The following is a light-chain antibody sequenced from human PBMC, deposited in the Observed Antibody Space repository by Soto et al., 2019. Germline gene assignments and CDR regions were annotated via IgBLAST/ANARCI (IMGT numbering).Light chain of an antibody. V-gene: IGKV1-39*01. CDR2: VES. Sequence: DGQVTQSRSSLCASVGDRVTITCRASQNINNYLNWYQQKPGKAPKLLISVESTLQSGVPSRFSGSGSGTDFTLTISSLQPEDFATYYCQQSYTTPLTFGGGTKVDIK. J-gene: IGKJ4*02. CDR3: QQSYTTPLT. CDR1: QNINNY.